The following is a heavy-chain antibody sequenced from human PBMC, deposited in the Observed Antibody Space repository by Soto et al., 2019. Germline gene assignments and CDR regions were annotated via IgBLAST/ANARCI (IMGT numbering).Heavy chain of an antibody. V-gene: IGHV4-39*01. CDR1: GGSISSSGYY. J-gene: IGHJ6*02. CDR3: AVPAASVAGASGSYYYYGMDV. Sequence: SETLSLTCTVSGGSISSSGYYWGWIRQPPGKGLEWIGYIYYSGSPYYNPSLKSRVTISVDTSKNQFSLKLSSVTAADTAVYYCAVPAASVAGASGSYYYYGMDVWGQGTTVTVSS. CDR2: IYYSGSP. D-gene: IGHD6-19*01.